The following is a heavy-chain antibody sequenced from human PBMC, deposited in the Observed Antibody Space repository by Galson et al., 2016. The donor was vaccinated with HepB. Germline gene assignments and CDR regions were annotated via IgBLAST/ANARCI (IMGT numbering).Heavy chain of an antibody. CDR2: VYDSGST. D-gene: IGHD4-17*01. V-gene: IGHV4-59*01. Sequence: SETLSLTCTVSGGSISRYYWSWIRQPPGKGLEWMGYVYDSGSTEYNPSLKSRVTISVDTSKTQFSLKLGSVTAADTAVYYCARGARPLGPVTHRRGHLDCWDQGTQVSVSS. CDR1: GGSISRYY. CDR3: ARGARPLGPVTHRRGHLDC. J-gene: IGHJ4*02.